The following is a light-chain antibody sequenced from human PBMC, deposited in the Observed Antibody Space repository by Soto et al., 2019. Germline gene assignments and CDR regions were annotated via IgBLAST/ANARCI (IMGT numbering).Light chain of an antibody. V-gene: IGLV2-14*01. CDR3: SSYTSSSTYV. Sequence: QSALTQPASVSGSPGQLITISCTGTSSDVGGYNYVSWYQQHPRKAPKLMIYEVSNRPSGVSNRFSGSKSGNTASLTISGLQAEDEADYYCSSYTSSSTYVFGTGTKLTVL. CDR2: EVS. CDR1: SSDVGGYNY. J-gene: IGLJ1*01.